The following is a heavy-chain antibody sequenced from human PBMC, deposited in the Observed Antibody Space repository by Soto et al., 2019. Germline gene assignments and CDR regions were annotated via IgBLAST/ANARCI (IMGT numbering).Heavy chain of an antibody. CDR2: ISLSSNTI. D-gene: IGHD3-10*01. V-gene: IGHV3-48*02. CDR1: GFTFSAYS. J-gene: IGHJ5*02. CDR3: ARGTDYYDSGNDYGVPTVYPNWFDR. Sequence: GGSLRLSCAASGFTFSAYSMNWVRQAPGRELEWITYISLSSNTIYYADSVKGRFTISRDNAKDSLYLQMDGLRDEDTAIYYCARGTDYYDSGNDYGVPTVYPNWFDRWGQGTLVTVSS.